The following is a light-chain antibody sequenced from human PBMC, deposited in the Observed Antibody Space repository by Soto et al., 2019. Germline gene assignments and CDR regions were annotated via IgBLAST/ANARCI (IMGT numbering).Light chain of an antibody. CDR1: SSDVGGYNY. V-gene: IGLV2-8*01. Sequence: QSALTQPPSASGSPGQSVTISCTGTSSDVGGYNYVSWYQQHPGKAPKLMIYEVSKRPSGVPDRFSGSKSGNTASLTVSGFQAEDDADYYCRSHDSGLSGSVFEIGTKVTVL. CDR3: RSHDSGLSGSV. J-gene: IGLJ1*01. CDR2: EVS.